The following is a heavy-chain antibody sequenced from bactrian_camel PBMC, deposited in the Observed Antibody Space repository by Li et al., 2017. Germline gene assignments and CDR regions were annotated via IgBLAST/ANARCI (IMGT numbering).Heavy chain of an antibody. Sequence: QVQLVESGGGSVRPGGSLRLSCAASRYTYTWHCMGWFRQAPGKEREGVAVLYTDGDTQYADSVKDRFTIAQDNAKNSVYLQMNSLKLEDTAMYYCAADFGPYCSGSYLARRANFEGQGTQVTVS. CDR2: LYTDGDT. V-gene: IGHV3S53*01. CDR1: RYTYTWHC. D-gene: IGHD2*01. J-gene: IGHJ4*01.